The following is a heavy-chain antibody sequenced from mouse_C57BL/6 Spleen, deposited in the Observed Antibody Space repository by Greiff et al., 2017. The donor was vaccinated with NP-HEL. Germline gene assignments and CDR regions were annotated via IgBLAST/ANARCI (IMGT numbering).Heavy chain of an antibody. CDR3: ARGGLGRDFDY. D-gene: IGHD4-1*01. V-gene: IGHV5-4*01. J-gene: IGHJ2*01. Sequence: EVQRVESGGGLVKPGGSLKLSCAASGFTFSSYAMSWVRQTPEKRLEWVATISDGGSYTYYPDNVKGRFTISRDNAKNNLYLQMSHLKSEDTAMYDCARGGLGRDFDYWGQGTTLTVSS. CDR2: ISDGGSYT. CDR1: GFTFSSYA.